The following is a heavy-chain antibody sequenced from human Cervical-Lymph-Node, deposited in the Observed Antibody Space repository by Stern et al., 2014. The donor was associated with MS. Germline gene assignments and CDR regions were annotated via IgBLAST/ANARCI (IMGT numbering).Heavy chain of an antibody. D-gene: IGHD3-3*01. CDR3: ARGGVWDGLDN. CDR1: GFSLSTNF. J-gene: IGHJ4*02. CDR2: IYSDGRR. Sequence: VQLVESGGGLVQPGGSLRLSCAVSGFSLSTNFMNWVRQAPGKGLECVSIIYSDGRRSYADSVDGRISISRSESNNTLYLEMNSLRAEDAAVYYCARGGVWDGLDNWGQGTLVTVSS. V-gene: IGHV3-53*01.